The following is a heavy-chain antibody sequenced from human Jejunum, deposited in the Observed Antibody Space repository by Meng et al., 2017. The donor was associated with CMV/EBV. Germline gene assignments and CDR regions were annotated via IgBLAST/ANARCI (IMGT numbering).Heavy chain of an antibody. V-gene: IGHV3-7*01. CDR1: GFIFENYW. D-gene: IGHD3-10*01. CDR2: INQDGSSK. Sequence: RPSCAASGFIFENYWMSWVRQAPGKGLEWVANINQDGSSKDYVASVKGRFAISRDNANNLLHLQMNNLRAEDTAVYYCGGPPLSGGGQGTLVTVSS. CDR3: GGPPLSG. J-gene: IGHJ4*02.